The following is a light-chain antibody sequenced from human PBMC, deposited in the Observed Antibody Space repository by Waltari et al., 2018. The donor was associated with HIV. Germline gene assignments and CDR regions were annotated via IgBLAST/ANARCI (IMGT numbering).Light chain of an antibody. J-gene: IGLJ2*01. CDR3: QSYDNVLTAVI. CDR1: TSNLGANFD. V-gene: IGLV1-40*01. Sequence: QSVLTQPPSLSGAPGQPVTVSCTGSTSNLGANFDVHWYQHLPGPAPKLPIYGNTNRPSGVPARFSGSRSGSSASLAITGLQAEDEADYYCQSYDNVLTAVIFGGGTKVTVL. CDR2: GNT.